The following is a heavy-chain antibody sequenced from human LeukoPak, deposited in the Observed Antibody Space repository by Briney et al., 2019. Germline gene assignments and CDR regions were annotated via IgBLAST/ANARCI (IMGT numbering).Heavy chain of an antibody. CDR3: ARDGIAVAGYFDY. CDR1: GFTFSSYW. V-gene: IGHV3-7*01. J-gene: IGHJ4*02. D-gene: IGHD6-19*01. CDR2: IKQGGSEK. Sequence: GGSLRLSCAASGFTFSSYWMSWVRQAPGKGLEWVANIKQGGSEKYYVDSVKGRFTISRDNAKNSLYLQMNSLRAEDTAVYYCARDGIAVAGYFDYWGQGTLVTVSS.